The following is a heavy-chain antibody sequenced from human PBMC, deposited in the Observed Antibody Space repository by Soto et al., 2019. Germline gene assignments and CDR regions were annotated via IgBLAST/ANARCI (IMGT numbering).Heavy chain of an antibody. CDR3: ARRARPDFYYMDV. V-gene: IGHV3-64*01. CDR2: ISSNGVGT. J-gene: IGHJ6*03. Sequence: EVQLAESGGGLAQPGGSLRLSCAASGFTLSGYAMDWVRQAAGKGLEYVSGISSNGVGTYSANSVQGSFTISRDNSKNTVYLQMGSLRHEDMAVYYCARRARPDFYYMDVWGKGTTVTVSS. CDR1: GFTLSGYA. D-gene: IGHD6-6*01.